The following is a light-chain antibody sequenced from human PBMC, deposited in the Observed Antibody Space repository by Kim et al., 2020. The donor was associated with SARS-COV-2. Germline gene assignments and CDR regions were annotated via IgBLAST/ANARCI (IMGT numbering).Light chain of an antibody. Sequence: AIRMTQSPSSFSASTGDRVTITCRASQGISSYLAWYQQKPGKAPKLLIYAASTLQSGVPSRFSGSGSGTDFTLTNSCLHSADFATYYCQQYYSYPLTFGGGTKVDI. J-gene: IGKJ4*01. CDR3: QQYYSYPLT. CDR2: AAS. V-gene: IGKV1-8*01. CDR1: QGISSY.